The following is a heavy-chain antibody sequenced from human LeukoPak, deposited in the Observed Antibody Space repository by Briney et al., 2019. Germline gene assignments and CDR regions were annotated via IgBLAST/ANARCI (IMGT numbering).Heavy chain of an antibody. CDR3: ARDPPDGYGSGRGSDY. CDR2: ISAYNGNT. J-gene: IGHJ4*02. Sequence: ASVKVSCKASGYTFTSYGISWVRQAPGQGLEWMGWISAYNGNTNHAQKLQGRVTMTTDTSTSTAYMELRSLRSDDTAVYYCARDPPDGYGSGRGSDYWGQGTLVTVSS. D-gene: IGHD3-10*01. V-gene: IGHV1-18*01. CDR1: GYTFTSYG.